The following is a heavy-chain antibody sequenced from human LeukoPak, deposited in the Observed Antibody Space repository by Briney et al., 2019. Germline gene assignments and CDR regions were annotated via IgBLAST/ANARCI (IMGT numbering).Heavy chain of an antibody. Sequence: PSETLSLTCTVSGGSISNYYWNWIRQPPGKGLEWIGYIYYTGSTNYNPSLKSRVTMSVDTSKNQFSLNLRSVTPEDTAVYYCARNLIPEQLVLNFSGQGTLVTVSS. V-gene: IGHV4-59*01. CDR3: ARNLIPEQLVLNF. D-gene: IGHD6-13*01. CDR2: IYYTGST. CDR1: GGSISNYY. J-gene: IGHJ4*02.